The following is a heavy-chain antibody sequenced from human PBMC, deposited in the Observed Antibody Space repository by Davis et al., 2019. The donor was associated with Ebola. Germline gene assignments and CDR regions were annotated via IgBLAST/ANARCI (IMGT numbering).Heavy chain of an antibody. CDR2: ISGSGGST. D-gene: IGHD6-19*01. V-gene: IGHV3-23*01. CDR1: GFTLSSYA. J-gene: IGHJ4*02. Sequence: PGGSLRLSCAASGFTLSSYAMSWVRQAPGKGLEWVSAISGSGGSTYYADSVKGRFTISRDNSKNTLYLQMNSLRAEDTALYYCAKDIQVAGTNYFDYWGQGTLVTVSS. CDR3: AKDIQVAGTNYFDY.